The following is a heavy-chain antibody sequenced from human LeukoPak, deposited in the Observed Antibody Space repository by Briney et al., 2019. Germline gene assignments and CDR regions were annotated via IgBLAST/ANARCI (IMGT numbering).Heavy chain of an antibody. V-gene: IGHV3-21*01. J-gene: IGHJ4*02. CDR1: GFSFSNYG. CDR2: ISTSSSYI. D-gene: IGHD3-3*01. Sequence: GGSLRLSCAASGFSFSNYGMHWVRRAPGKGLECLSYISTSSSYIYYADSVKGRFTVSRDNAMNSLFLQMNSLIAEDTAVYYCARVGIRFLEQYYFDYWGQGTLVTVSS. CDR3: ARVGIRFLEQYYFDY.